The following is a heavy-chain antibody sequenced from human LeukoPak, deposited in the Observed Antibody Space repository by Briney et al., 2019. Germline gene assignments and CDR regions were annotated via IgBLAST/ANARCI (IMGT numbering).Heavy chain of an antibody. V-gene: IGHV3-15*01. CDR1: GLTFSNAW. Sequence: GGSLRLSCAASGLTFSNAWMSWVRQAPGKGLEWVGRIKSKTDGGTTDYAAPVKGRFTISRDDSKNTLYLQMNSLKTEDTAVYYCTTGFPIAVAGTGFDYWGQGTLVTVSS. CDR2: IKSKTDGGTT. J-gene: IGHJ4*02. D-gene: IGHD6-19*01. CDR3: TTGFPIAVAGTGFDY.